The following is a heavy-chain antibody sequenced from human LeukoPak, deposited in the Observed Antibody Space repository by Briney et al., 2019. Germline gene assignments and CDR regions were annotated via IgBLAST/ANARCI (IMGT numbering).Heavy chain of an antibody. Sequence: GGSLRLSCAASGFTFSSYAMSWVRQAPGKGLEWVSAISGSGGSTYYADSVKGRFTISRDNSKNTLYLQMNSLRAKDTAVYYCAKVKIGRDYYFDYWGQGTLVTVSS. J-gene: IGHJ4*02. CDR1: GFTFSSYA. CDR3: AKVKIGRDYYFDY. CDR2: ISGSGGST. V-gene: IGHV3-23*01. D-gene: IGHD5-24*01.